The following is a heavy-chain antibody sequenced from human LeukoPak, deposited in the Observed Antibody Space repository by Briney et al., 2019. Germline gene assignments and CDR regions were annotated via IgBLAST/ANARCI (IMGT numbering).Heavy chain of an antibody. CDR3: ARDGDGSFDY. CDR2: VSGSGDGT. V-gene: IGHV3-23*01. CDR1: GFTFTSYA. J-gene: IGHJ4*02. Sequence: PGGSLRLSCAASGFTFTSYAMGWVRQAPGKGLEWVSSVSGSGDGTYYADSVKGRFTISRDNAKNSLYLQMNSLRAEDTAVYYCARDGDGSFDYWGQGALVTVSS.